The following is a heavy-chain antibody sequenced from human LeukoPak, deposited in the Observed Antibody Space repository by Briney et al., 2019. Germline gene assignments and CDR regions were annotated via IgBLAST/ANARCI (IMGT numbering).Heavy chain of an antibody. D-gene: IGHD3-22*01. Sequence: GGSLRLSCAASGFTFSSYSMNWVRQAPGKGLEWVSYISSSSSTIYYADSVKGRFNIYRDNAKNSLYLQMNSLRAEDTAVYYCARGGKWLLRLPSYFDYWGQGTLVTVSS. CDR2: ISSSSSTI. J-gene: IGHJ4*02. V-gene: IGHV3-48*04. CDR3: ARGGKWLLRLPSYFDY. CDR1: GFTFSSYS.